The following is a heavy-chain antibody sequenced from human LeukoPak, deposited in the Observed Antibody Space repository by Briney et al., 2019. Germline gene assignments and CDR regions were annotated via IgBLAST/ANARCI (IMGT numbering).Heavy chain of an antibody. V-gene: IGHV3-30-3*01. CDR1: GFTFSSYA. D-gene: IGHD3-10*01. J-gene: IGHJ4*02. Sequence: GGSLRLSCAASGFTFSSYAMHWVRQAPGKGLEWVAVISYDGSNKYYADSVKGRFTISRDNSKNTLYLQMNSLRAEDTAVYYCAKEGSYYYGSGSYYPLYYFDYWGQGTLVTVSS. CDR3: AKEGSYYYGSGSYYPLYYFDY. CDR2: ISYDGSNK.